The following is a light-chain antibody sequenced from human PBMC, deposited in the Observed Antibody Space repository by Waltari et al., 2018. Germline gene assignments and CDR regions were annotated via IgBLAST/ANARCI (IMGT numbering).Light chain of an antibody. CDR2: RDS. V-gene: IGLV3-9*01. CDR3: AVWDSYTVL. J-gene: IGLJ2*01. Sequence: SYELTQPLSVSVALGQTATITCGGTNIGSKDVQWYQKKAGQAPVLVMYRDSNRPSGIPERFSGSNSGITATLTISRTQAGDDADYYGAVWDSYTVLFGGGTKLTVL. CDR1: NIGSKD.